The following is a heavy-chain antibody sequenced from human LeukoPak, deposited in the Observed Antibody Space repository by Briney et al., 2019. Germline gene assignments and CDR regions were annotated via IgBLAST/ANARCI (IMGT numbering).Heavy chain of an antibody. CDR1: GGPISSYY. J-gene: IGHJ5*02. Sequence: SSETLSLTCTVPGGPISSYYWSWIRQPPGKGLEWIGYIYYSGSTYYSPSLKSRVTISVDTSKNQFSLKLNSVTAADTAVYYYARGDYSSSWYEYNWFDPWGQGTLVTVSS. CDR3: ARGDYSSSWYEYNWFDP. V-gene: IGHV4-59*08. CDR2: IYYSGST. D-gene: IGHD6-13*01.